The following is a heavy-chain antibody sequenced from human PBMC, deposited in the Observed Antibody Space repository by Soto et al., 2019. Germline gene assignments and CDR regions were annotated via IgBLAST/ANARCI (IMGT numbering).Heavy chain of an antibody. Sequence: PPQRMSLTSTASGGSTSVQSNYVTWTRQTPRNELERIRSSYYSRTSYINPALKGPVTVSVDTSTNQFSLRLTSLTAADTAVYYCTRRYNWNDYCFDPWGQGTLVTVSS. J-gene: IGHJ5*02. D-gene: IGHD1-20*01. CDR3: TRRYNWNDYCFDP. V-gene: IGHV4-39*01. CDR2: SYYSRTS. CDR1: GGSTSVQSNY.